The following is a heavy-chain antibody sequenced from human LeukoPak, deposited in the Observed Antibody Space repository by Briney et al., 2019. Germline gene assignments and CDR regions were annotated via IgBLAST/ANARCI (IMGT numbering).Heavy chain of an antibody. CDR2: ISGSGHRT. D-gene: IGHD3-16*01. Sequence: GGSLRLSCAASGFTFSSYAMHWVRQAPGKGLEWVSGISGSGHRTYYADSVKGRFTISRDNSKSTLYLQMNSLRAEDTAVYYCAKDWGEYFDYVWGSFTSFDSWGQGTLVTVSS. CDR1: GFTFSSYA. CDR3: AKDWGEYFDYVWGSFTSFDS. J-gene: IGHJ4*02. V-gene: IGHV3-23*01.